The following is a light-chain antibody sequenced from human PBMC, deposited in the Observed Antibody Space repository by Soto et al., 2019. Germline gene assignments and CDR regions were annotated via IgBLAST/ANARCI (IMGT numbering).Light chain of an antibody. CDR3: AGWDDSPSGDYV. CDR1: SSNIGSNY. J-gene: IGLJ1*01. V-gene: IGLV1-47*01. Sequence: QSVLSQHTSASATTGPRVTISRSGSSSNIGSNYVCWYQQLRGTAPKLLIYRNNQRPSGVPDRFSGSKSGTSASLAISGLRSEDEGDYYCAGWDDSPSGDYVFGTGTKVTVL. CDR2: RNN.